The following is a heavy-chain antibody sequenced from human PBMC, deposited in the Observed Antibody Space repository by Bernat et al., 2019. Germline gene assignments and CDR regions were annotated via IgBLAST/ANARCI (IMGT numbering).Heavy chain of an antibody. D-gene: IGHD3-22*01. CDR1: GYSFTSYW. CDR3: ARRSHPSRYYDSSGYEDY. Sequence: EVQLVQSGAEVKKPGESLKISCKGSGYSFTSYWIGWVRQMPGKGLEWMGIIYPDDSDTRYSPSFQGHVTISADKSISTAYLHWSSLKASDTAIYYCARRSHPSRYYDSSGYEDYWGQGTLVTVSS. J-gene: IGHJ4*02. CDR2: IYPDDSDT. V-gene: IGHV5-51*01.